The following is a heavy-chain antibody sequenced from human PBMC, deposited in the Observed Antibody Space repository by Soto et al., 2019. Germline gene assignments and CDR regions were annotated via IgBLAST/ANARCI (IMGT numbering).Heavy chain of an antibody. V-gene: IGHV3-72*01. J-gene: IGHJ3*02. CDR1: GFTFSDHY. CDR3: ARRGYSYGDAFDI. Sequence: GGSLRLSCAASGFTFSDHYMDWVRQAPGKGLEWVGRTRNKANSYTTEYAASVKGKFTISRDDSKNSLYLQMNSLKTEDTAVYYWARRGYSYGDAFDIWGQGTMVTVSS. D-gene: IGHD5-18*01. CDR2: TRNKANSYTT.